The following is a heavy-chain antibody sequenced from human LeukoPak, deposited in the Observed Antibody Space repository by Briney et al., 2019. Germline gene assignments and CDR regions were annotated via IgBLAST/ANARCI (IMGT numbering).Heavy chain of an antibody. Sequence: GGSLRLSCAASGFTFSDYYMSWVRQAPGKGLEWVANIKQDGSEKYYVDSVKGRFTISRDNAKNSLYLQMNSLRAEDTAVYYCARAHTRFLEWFDAFDIWGQGTMVTVSS. J-gene: IGHJ3*02. D-gene: IGHD3-3*01. CDR2: IKQDGSEK. CDR3: ARAHTRFLEWFDAFDI. CDR1: GFTFSDYY. V-gene: IGHV3-7*01.